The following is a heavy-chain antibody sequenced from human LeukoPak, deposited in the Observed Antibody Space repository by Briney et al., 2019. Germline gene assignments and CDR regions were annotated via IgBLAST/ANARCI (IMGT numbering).Heavy chain of an antibody. D-gene: IGHD3-3*01. J-gene: IGHJ4*02. CDR1: GFTFSSYG. CDR3: ARAPTIFGVIRLAYFDY. Sequence: GGSLRLSCAASGFTFSSYGMNWVRQAPGKGLEWVSAISGSGGSTYYADSVKGRFTISRDNSKNTLYLQMNSLRAEDTAVYYCARAPTIFGVIRLAYFDYWGQGTLVTVSS. V-gene: IGHV3-23*01. CDR2: ISGSGGST.